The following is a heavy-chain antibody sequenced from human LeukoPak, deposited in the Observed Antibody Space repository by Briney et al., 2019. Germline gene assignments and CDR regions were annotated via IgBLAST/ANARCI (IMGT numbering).Heavy chain of an antibody. CDR2: INPSGTST. J-gene: IGHJ4*02. CDR3: ARENGAYCGGDCFPDYFDY. CDR1: GYTFTGYY. V-gene: IGHV1-46*01. Sequence: VASVKVSCKASGYTFTGYYMHWVRLAPGQGPEWMGIINPSGTSTSYAQKFQGRVIMTRDTSTSTVYMELSSLRSEDTAVYYCARENGAYCGGDCFPDYFDYWGQGTLVTVSS. D-gene: IGHD2-21*02.